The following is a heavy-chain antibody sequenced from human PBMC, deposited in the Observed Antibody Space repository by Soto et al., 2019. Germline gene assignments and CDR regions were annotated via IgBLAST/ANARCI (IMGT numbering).Heavy chain of an antibody. Sequence: QVQLQESGPGLVKPSQTLSLTCTVSGGSISSGDYYWSWIRQPPGKGLEWVGYIYYSGSTYYNPSLRSRVTRSVDTSKNQFSLKLSSVTAADTAVYYCARDRATVTTYYYGMDVWGQGTTVTVSS. J-gene: IGHJ6*02. CDR2: IYYSGST. CDR3: ARDRATVTTYYYGMDV. CDR1: GGSISSGDYY. V-gene: IGHV4-30-4*01. D-gene: IGHD4-17*01.